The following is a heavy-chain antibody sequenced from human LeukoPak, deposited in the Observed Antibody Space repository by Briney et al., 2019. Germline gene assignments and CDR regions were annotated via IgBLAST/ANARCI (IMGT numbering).Heavy chain of an antibody. CDR1: GGSFSGYY. J-gene: IGHJ4*02. D-gene: IGHD4-23*01. CDR2: INHSGST. V-gene: IGHV4-34*01. CDR3: ARLTTVVTPSRTEDTRYYFDY. Sequence: SETLSLTCAVYGGSFSGYYWSWIRQPPGKGLEWIGEINHSGSTNYNPSLKSRVTISVDTSKNQFSLKLSSVTAADTAVYYCARLTTVVTPSRTEDTRYYFDYWGQGTLVTVSS.